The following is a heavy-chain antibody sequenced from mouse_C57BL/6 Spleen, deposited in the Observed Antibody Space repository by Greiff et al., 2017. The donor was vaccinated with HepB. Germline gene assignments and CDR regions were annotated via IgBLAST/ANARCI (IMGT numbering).Heavy chain of an antibody. CDR2: IDPSDSYT. Sequence: QVQLQQPGAVLVRPGTSVKLSCKASGYTFTSYWMHWVKQRPGQGLEWIGVIDPSDSYTNYNQKFKGKATLTVDTSSSTAYMQLSSLTSEDSAVYYCARREYFDYWGQGTTLTVSS. J-gene: IGHJ2*01. CDR1: GYTFTSYW. V-gene: IGHV1-59*01. CDR3: ARREYFDY.